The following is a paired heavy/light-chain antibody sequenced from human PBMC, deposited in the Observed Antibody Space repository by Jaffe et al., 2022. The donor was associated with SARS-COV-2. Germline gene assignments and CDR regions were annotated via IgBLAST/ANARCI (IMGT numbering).Heavy chain of an antibody. CDR1: GFTFSSYA. J-gene: IGHJ6*02. CDR3: TKGVQQWSGGYFYYSMDV. Sequence: EVQLLESGGGLVQPGGSLRLSCAASGFTFSSYAMSWVRQAPGKGLEWVSVISGSGGSTFYADSVKGRFTISRDNSENTLYLQMNSLRAEDTAVYYCTKGVQQWSGGYFYYSMDVWGQGTTVTVSS. V-gene: IGHV3-23*01. CDR2: ISGSGGST. D-gene: IGHD5-18*01.
Light chain of an antibody. CDR1: SSDVGGYNY. CDR3: SSYTSSRSYV. V-gene: IGLV2-14*01. Sequence: QSALTQPASVSGSPGQSITISCTGTSSDVGGYNYVSWYQQHPGKAPKLMIYDVSNRPSGVSNRFSGAKSGNTASLTISGLHAEDEADYYCSSYTSSRSYVFGTGTRVAVL. CDR2: DVS. J-gene: IGLJ1*01.